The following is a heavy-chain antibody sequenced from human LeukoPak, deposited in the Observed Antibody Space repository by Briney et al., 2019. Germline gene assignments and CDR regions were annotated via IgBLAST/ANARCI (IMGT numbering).Heavy chain of an antibody. V-gene: IGHV3-30*02. D-gene: IGHD3-16*01. CDR2: IRYDGSNK. CDR1: GFTFSAYG. CDR3: AKFGSDYYYYYMDV. Sequence: GGSLRLSCAASGFTFSAYGMYWVRQAPGKGPEWVSFIRYDGSNKYYADSVKGRFTISRDNSKNTLYLQMNSLRAEDTAVYYCAKFGSDYYYYYMDVWGKGTTVTVSS. J-gene: IGHJ6*03.